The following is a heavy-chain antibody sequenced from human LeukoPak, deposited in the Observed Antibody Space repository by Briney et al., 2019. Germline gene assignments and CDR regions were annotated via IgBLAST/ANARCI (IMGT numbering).Heavy chain of an antibody. CDR3: ARDVEGYCTAGSCYAGGY. V-gene: IGHV1-69*01. D-gene: IGHD2-15*01. J-gene: IGHJ4*02. CDR2: IIPIFGTP. CDR1: GGTFSSYA. Sequence: GSSVKVSCKASGGTFSSYAISWVRQAPGQGLEWMGGIIPIFGTPNYAQKSQGRVTITADESTSTAYMELSSLRSEDTAVYYCARDVEGYCTAGSCYAGGYWGQGTLVTVSS.